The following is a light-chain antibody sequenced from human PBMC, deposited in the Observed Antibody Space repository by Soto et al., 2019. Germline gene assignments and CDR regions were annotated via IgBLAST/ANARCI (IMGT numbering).Light chain of an antibody. CDR1: QSISSW. CDR3: QQYNSYSPT. Sequence: DIQMTHSPSTLSASVGDRVTITCRASQSISSWLAWYQQKPGKAPKLLIYDASSLESGVPSRFSGSGSGTEFTLTISSLHPDDFATYYCQQYNSYSPTFGQGTKVDIK. J-gene: IGKJ1*01. CDR2: DAS. V-gene: IGKV1-5*01.